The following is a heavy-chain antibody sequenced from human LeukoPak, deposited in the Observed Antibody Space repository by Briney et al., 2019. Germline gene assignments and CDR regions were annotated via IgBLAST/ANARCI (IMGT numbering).Heavy chain of an antibody. J-gene: IGHJ6*02. Sequence: PGRSLRLSCAASGFTSSSYGMHWVRQAPGKGLEWVAVISYDGSNKYYADSVKGRFTISRDNSKNTLYLQMNSLRAEDTAVYYCAKDWVQLEYYYYGMDVWGQGTTVTVSS. CDR2: ISYDGSNK. CDR1: GFTSSSYG. D-gene: IGHD1-1*01. CDR3: AKDWVQLEYYYYGMDV. V-gene: IGHV3-30*18.